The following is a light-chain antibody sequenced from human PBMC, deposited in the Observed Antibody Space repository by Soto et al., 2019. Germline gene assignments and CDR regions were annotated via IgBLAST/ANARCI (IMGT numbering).Light chain of an antibody. Sequence: DIQMTQSPSTLSASVGDRVTITCRASQTISSWSAWYQQKPGKAPKLLIYKASNLESGVPSRFSGSGSGTEFTLTITSLQPEDFATYYCQQYDMFGPGTKVDIK. CDR2: KAS. CDR3: QQYDM. CDR1: QTISSW. V-gene: IGKV1-5*03. J-gene: IGKJ1*01.